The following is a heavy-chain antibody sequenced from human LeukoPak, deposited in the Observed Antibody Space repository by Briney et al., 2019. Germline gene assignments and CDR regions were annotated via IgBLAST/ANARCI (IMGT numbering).Heavy chain of an antibody. CDR3: TTLSGPLDV. J-gene: IGHJ6*02. Sequence: GGSLRLSCAASGITFTNAWMSWVRQAPGKGLEWVGRIASKTFGGTTDYAEPVKGRFTISRGESKNTLYLQMNSLKTDDTAVYYCTTLSGPLDVWGQGTTVTVSS. CDR1: GITFTNAW. D-gene: IGHD2/OR15-2a*01. CDR2: IASKTFGGTT. V-gene: IGHV3-15*04.